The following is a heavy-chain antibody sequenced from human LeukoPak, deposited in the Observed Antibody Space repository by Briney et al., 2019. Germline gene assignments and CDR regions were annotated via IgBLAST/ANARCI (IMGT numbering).Heavy chain of an antibody. V-gene: IGHV4-39*01. CDR3: ARHRYYYDSSGYRYYYYGMDV. CDR2: IYYSGST. Sequence: SETLSLTCAVYGGSFSGYYWGWIRQPPGKGLEWIGSIYYSGSTYYNPSLKSRVTISVDTSKNQFSLKLSSVTAADTAVYYCARHRYYYDSSGYRYYYYGMDVWGQGTTVTVSS. J-gene: IGHJ6*02. CDR1: GGSFSGYY. D-gene: IGHD3-22*01.